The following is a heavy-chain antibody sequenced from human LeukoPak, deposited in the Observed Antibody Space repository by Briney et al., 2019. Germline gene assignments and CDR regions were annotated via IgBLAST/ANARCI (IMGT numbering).Heavy chain of an antibody. J-gene: IGHJ6*02. CDR3: ARDRDGMVV. CDR1: GGSISSDNW. Sequence: PSETLSLTCAVSGGSISSDNWRSWLRPPPGTGLGGIGIIYHSWSTNYRPSLKRRVPISGDKSKNQFSLKLSSVTAADTDVYYCARDRDGMVVWGQGTTVTVSS. V-gene: IGHV4-4*02. CDR2: IYHSWST.